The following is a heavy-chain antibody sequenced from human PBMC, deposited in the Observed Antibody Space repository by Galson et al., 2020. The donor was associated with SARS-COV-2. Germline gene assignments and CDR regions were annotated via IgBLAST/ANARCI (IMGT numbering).Heavy chain of an antibody. V-gene: IGHV4-59*08. CDR3: ARHSLITGDSWFGELWFDT. CDR2: FYTTRTT. Sequence: ETSETLSLTCTVSGDSISSSYWSWVRQTPGKGLEWIGYFYTTRTTNYNPSLKSRVTISLGTSRNQFSLRVNSVTAADTAVYYCARHSLITGDSWFGELWFDTGGQGKLVTVSS. CDR1: GDSISSSY. J-gene: IGHJ5*02. D-gene: IGHD3-10*01.